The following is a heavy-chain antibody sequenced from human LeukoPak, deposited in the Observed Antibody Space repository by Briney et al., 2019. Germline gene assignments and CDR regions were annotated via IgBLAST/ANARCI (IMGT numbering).Heavy chain of an antibody. CDR1: GYTFTSYA. Sequence: GASVKVSCKASGYTFTSYAMNWVRQAPGQGLEWMGWINTNTGNPTYAQGFTGRFVFALDTSVSTAYLQISSLKGEDTAVYYCARWDYDSSGYALYYFDYWGQGTLVTVSS. CDR3: ARWDYDSSGYALYYFDY. V-gene: IGHV7-4-1*02. J-gene: IGHJ4*02. D-gene: IGHD3-22*01. CDR2: INTNTGNP.